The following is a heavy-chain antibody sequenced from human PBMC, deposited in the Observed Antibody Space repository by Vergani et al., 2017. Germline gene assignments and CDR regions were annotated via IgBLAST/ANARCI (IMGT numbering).Heavy chain of an antibody. Sequence: EVQLVQSGAEVKKPGESLRISCKGSGYSFTSYWISWVRQMPGKGLEWMGRIDPSDSYTNYSPSFQGHVTIAADKSISTAYLQWSSRKASDTAMYYCARHGSGWKYYFDYWGQGTLVTVSS. CDR3: ARHGSGWKYYFDY. D-gene: IGHD6-19*01. V-gene: IGHV5-10-1*03. J-gene: IGHJ4*02. CDR2: IDPSDSYT. CDR1: GYSFTSYW.